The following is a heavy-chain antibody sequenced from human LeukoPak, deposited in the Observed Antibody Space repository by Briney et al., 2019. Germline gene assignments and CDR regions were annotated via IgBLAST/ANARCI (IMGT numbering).Heavy chain of an antibody. Sequence: PSETLSHTCAVSGSSISSGYYWGWIRQPPGKGLEWIRSIYHSGSTYYNPSLKSRVTILVDTSKNQFSLKLSSVTAADTAVYYCARTQLAYYYYYMDVWGKGTSVTVSS. D-gene: IGHD5-18*01. CDR1: GSSISSGYY. V-gene: IGHV4-38-2*01. CDR3: ARTQLAYYYYYMDV. J-gene: IGHJ6*03. CDR2: IYHSGST.